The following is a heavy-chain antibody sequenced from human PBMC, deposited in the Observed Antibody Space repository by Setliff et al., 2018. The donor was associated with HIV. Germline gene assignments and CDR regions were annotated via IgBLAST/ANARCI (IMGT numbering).Heavy chain of an antibody. V-gene: IGHV3-23*01. Sequence: GESLKISCAVSGFTFSSYAMSWVRQAPGKGLEWVSAISGSAGSTYYADSVKGRFTISGDNSKNTLYLQMNSLRAEDTAVYYCARDCRVGWVFTYGMDVWGQGTLVTVSS. CDR2: ISGSAGST. J-gene: IGHJ6*02. CDR1: GFTFSSYA. D-gene: IGHD6-13*01. CDR3: ARDCRVGWVFTYGMDV.